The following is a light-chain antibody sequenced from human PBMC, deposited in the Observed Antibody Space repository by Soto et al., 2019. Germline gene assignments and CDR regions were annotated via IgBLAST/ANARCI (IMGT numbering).Light chain of an antibody. Sequence: EIVMTQSPATLSLSPGERATLSCRASQSVTSNYLSWYQQEPGQAPRLLIYGASSRATGIPDRFSGSGSGTDFTLTISRLEPEDFAVYYCQQYGSSSWTFGHGTKVDIK. J-gene: IGKJ1*01. CDR1: QSVTSNY. V-gene: IGKV3-20*01. CDR3: QQYGSSSWT. CDR2: GAS.